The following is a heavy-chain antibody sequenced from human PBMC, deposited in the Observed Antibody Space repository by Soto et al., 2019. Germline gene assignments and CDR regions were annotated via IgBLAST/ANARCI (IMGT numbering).Heavy chain of an antibody. Sequence: QVQLVQSGAEVKKPGSSVKVSCKASGGTFSSYAISWVRQAPGQGLEWRGGIIPIFGTADYAQKFQGRVTITADASTSTASMELSSLRSEDTAVYYCASHYDSSGYYYRGLDYWGQGTLVTVSS. V-gene: IGHV1-69*12. D-gene: IGHD3-22*01. J-gene: IGHJ4*02. CDR3: ASHYDSSGYYYRGLDY. CDR2: IIPIFGTA. CDR1: GGTFSSYA.